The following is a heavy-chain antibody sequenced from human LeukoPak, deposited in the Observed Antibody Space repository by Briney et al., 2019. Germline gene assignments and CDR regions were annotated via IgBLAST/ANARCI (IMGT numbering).Heavy chain of an antibody. Sequence: GGSLRLSCAASGLTFSSNWMSWVRQAPGKGLEWVANIKQDGSEKYYVESVKGRFTISRDNAKNSLYLQMNSLRAEDTAVYYCARENTVVVPAAITYYYNGMDVWGQGTTVTVSS. D-gene: IGHD2-2*02. CDR3: ARENTVVVPAAITYYYNGMDV. J-gene: IGHJ6*02. V-gene: IGHV3-7*01. CDR1: GLTFSSNW. CDR2: IKQDGSEK.